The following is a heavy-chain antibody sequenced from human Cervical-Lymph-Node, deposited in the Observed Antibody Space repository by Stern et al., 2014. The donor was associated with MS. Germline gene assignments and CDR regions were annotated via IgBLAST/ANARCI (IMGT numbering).Heavy chain of an antibody. CDR3: ATFIATAGTFNY. V-gene: IGHV1-18*01. CDR2: ICTHNGNT. J-gene: IGHJ4*02. D-gene: IGHD6-25*01. Sequence: QDQLVQSGAEVKKPGASVKVSCKASGHTTTSYGISWVRQAPGQGLEWMGWICTHNGNTNYVQKLQGRVTMTTDTSTSTASMELRSLRSDDTAVYYCATFIATAGTFNYWGQGTLVTVSS. CDR1: GHTTTSYG.